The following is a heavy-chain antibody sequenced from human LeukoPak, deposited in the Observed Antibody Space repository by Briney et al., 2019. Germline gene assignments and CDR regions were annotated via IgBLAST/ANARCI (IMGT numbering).Heavy chain of an antibody. CDR2: IDPSDSYT. D-gene: IGHD5-18*01. J-gene: IGHJ4*02. V-gene: IGHV5-10-1*01. Sequence: RGESLKISCKGSGYSFTSYWISWVRQMPGKGLEWMGRIDPSDSYTNYSPSFQGHVTISADKSISTAYPRWSSLKASDTAMYYCATRGGYSYGHWGQGTLVTVSS. CDR3: ATRGGYSYGH. CDR1: GYSFTSYW.